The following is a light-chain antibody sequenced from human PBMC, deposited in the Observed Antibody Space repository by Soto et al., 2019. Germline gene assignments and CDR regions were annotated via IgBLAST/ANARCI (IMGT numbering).Light chain of an antibody. CDR2: SAS. CDR1: QSVGSS. CDR3: QQYTNWPPLT. V-gene: IGKV3-15*01. J-gene: IGKJ5*01. Sequence: EIVMTQSPATLSVSPGVRATLSCRASQSVGSSVAWYRQKPGQAPRLLIYSASTRATGIPDRFSGSGSGTEFTLPISSLQYEDFGVYYCQQYTNWPPLTFGQGTRLEIK.